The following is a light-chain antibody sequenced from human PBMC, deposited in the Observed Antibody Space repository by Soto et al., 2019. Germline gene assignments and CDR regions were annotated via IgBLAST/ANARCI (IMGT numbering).Light chain of an antibody. CDR3: QQRGKWALT. V-gene: IGKV3-11*01. J-gene: IGKJ1*01. CDR2: DAS. Sequence: EIVLTQSPATLSLSPGERATLSCRASQSIGSYLAWYHQEPGQAPRLLVYDASNRATGIPARFSGSGSGTHFTLTISSLQAEDFAVSYCQQRGKWALTFGEGTKVEIK. CDR1: QSIGSY.